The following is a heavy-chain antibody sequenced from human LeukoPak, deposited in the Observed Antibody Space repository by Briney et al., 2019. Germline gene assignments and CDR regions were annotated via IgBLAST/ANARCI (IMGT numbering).Heavy chain of an antibody. CDR3: ARDYYDYVWGSYRYGPYYFDY. J-gene: IGHJ4*02. V-gene: IGHV3-21*01. D-gene: IGHD3-16*02. CDR2: ISSSSSYI. Sequence: GGSLRLCCAASGFTFSSYSMNWVRQAAGKGLEWVSSISSSSSYIYYADSVKGRFTISRDNAKNSLYLQMNSLRAEDTAVYYCARDYYDYVWGSYRYGPYYFDYWGQGTLVTVSS. CDR1: GFTFSSYS.